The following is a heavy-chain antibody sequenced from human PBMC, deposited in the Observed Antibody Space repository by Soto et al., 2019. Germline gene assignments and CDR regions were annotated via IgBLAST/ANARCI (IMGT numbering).Heavy chain of an antibody. CDR3: AREDYDSSGYYRRSGYYGMDV. Sequence: PGGSLRLSCAASGFTFSDYYMSWIRQAPGKGLEWVSYISSSSSYTNYADSVKGRFTISRDNAKNSLYLQMNSLRAEDTAVYYCAREDYDSSGYYRRSGYYGMDVWGQGTTVTVSS. CDR2: ISSSSSYT. CDR1: GFTFSDYY. V-gene: IGHV3-11*05. J-gene: IGHJ6*02. D-gene: IGHD3-22*01.